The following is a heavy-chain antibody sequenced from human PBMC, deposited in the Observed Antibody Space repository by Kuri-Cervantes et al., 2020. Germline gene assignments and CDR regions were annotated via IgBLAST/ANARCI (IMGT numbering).Heavy chain of an antibody. V-gene: IGHV4-39*02. CDR1: GGSISSSSYY. CDR3: ARDSRDGYNFWYFDL. D-gene: IGHD5-24*01. CDR2: IYYSGST. Sequence: SETLSLTCTVSGGSISSSSYYWGWIRQPPGKGLEWIGSIYYSGSTYYNPSLKSRVTISVDTSKNQFSLKMSSVTAADTAVYYCARDSRDGYNFWYFDLWGRGTLVTVSS. J-gene: IGHJ2*01.